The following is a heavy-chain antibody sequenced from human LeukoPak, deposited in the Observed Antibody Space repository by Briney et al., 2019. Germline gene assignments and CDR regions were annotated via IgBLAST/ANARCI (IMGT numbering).Heavy chain of an antibody. D-gene: IGHD3-10*01. J-gene: IGHJ4*02. CDR2: IHNSGTT. Sequence: PAETLCLTCAVSGGPFSGYFWSWIRQSSGKGLEWIGEIHNSGTTNYNPSLYSRVTISEDTSKHQFYLNLSSVTAADTAVYYCARRYYYNLGSFPFDFWGQGTLVTVSS. CDR3: ARRYYYNLGSFPFDF. V-gene: IGHV4-34*01. CDR1: GGPFSGYF.